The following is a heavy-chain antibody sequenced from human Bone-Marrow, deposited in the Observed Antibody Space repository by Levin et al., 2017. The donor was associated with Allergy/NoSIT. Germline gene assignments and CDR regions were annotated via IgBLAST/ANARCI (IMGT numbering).Heavy chain of an antibody. J-gene: IGHJ2*01. D-gene: IGHD3/OR15-3a*01. Sequence: PGGSLRLSCAASGFTFSSYSMNWVRQAPGKGLEWVSSISSSSSYIYYADSVKGRFTISRDNAKNSLYLQMNSLRAEDTAVYYCARDDLQGPGYFDLWGRGTLVTVSS. CDR2: ISSSSSYI. CDR3: ARDDLQGPGYFDL. CDR1: GFTFSSYS. V-gene: IGHV3-21*01.